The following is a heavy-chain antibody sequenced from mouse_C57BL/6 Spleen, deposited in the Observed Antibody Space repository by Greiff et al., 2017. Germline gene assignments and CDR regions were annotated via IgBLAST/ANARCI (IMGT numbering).Heavy chain of an antibody. CDR3: ARDPYDYPFAY. D-gene: IGHD2-4*01. V-gene: IGHV3-6*01. CDR2: ISYDGSN. CDR1: GYSITSGYY. J-gene: IGHJ3*01. Sequence: EVQLQESGPGLVKPSQSLSLTCSVTGYSITSGYYWNWIRQFPGNKLEWMGYISYDGSNNYNPSLKNRISITRDTSKNQFFLKLNSVTTEDTATYCCARDPYDYPFAYWGQGTLVTVSA.